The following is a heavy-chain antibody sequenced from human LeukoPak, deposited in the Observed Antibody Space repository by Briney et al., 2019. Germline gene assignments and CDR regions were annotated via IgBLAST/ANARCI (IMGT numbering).Heavy chain of an antibody. CDR3: ARDRTRYSSGWGFDY. J-gene: IGHJ4*02. V-gene: IGHV1-69*13. Sequence: SVKVSCKASGGTFSSYAISWVRQAPGQGLEWMGGIIPIFGTANYAQKFQGRVTITADESTSTAYMELSSLRSEDTAVYYCARDRTRYSSGWGFDYWGQGTLVTVSS. CDR2: IIPIFGTA. D-gene: IGHD6-19*01. CDR1: GGTFSSYA.